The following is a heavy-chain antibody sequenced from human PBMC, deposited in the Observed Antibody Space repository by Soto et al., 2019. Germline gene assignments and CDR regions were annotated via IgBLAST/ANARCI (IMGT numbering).Heavy chain of an antibody. CDR2: INAGNGNT. V-gene: IGHV1-3*01. J-gene: IGHJ6*02. CDR1: GYTFTSYA. D-gene: IGHD3-10*01. Sequence: ASVKVSCKASGYTFTSYAMHWVRQAPGQRLEWMGWINAGNGNTKYSQKFQGRVTITRDTSAGTAYMELSSLRSEDTAVYYCAREPTYYYGSGSYFYYYYYGMDVWGQGTTVTVSS. CDR3: AREPTYYYGSGSYFYYYYYGMDV.